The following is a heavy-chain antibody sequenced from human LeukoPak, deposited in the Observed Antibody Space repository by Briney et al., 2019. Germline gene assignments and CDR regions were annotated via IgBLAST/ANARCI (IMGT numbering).Heavy chain of an antibody. D-gene: IGHD6-19*01. J-gene: IGHJ4*02. Sequence: GGSLRLSCAVSGFTFTNYAMSWARQAPGKGLEWVAVLSYDGSEKYYADSVKGRCTISRDNSKNTMYLQMNSLRDEDTAVYYCAKSSSGWYGGFDYWGQGTLVTVSS. CDR1: GFTFTNYA. CDR3: AKSSSGWYGGFDY. V-gene: IGHV3-30*18. CDR2: LSYDGSEK.